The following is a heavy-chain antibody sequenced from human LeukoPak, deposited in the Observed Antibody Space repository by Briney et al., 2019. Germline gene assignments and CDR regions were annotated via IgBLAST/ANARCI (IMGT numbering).Heavy chain of an antibody. CDR3: ASGPRDYDYVWGSYRQFDY. CDR2: ISYDGSNK. V-gene: IGHV3-30-3*01. Sequence: GGSLRLSCAASGFTFSSYAMHWVRQAPGKGLEWVAVISYDGSNKYYADSVKGRFTISRDNSKNTLYLQMNSLRAEDTAVYYCASGPRDYDYVWGSYRQFDYWGQGTLVTVSS. CDR1: GFTFSSYA. J-gene: IGHJ4*02. D-gene: IGHD3-16*02.